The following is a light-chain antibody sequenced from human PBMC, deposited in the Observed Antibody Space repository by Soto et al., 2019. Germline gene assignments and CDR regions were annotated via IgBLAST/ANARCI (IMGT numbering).Light chain of an antibody. V-gene: IGLV2-14*01. J-gene: IGLJ2*01. CDR2: DVS. CDR1: SSDVGGYIY. CDR3: SSYTSRYTLV. Sequence: QSALTQPASVSGSPGQSITISCTGTSSDVGGYIYVSWYQQHSGTAPKLMIFDVSNRPSGVSNRFSGSKSGNTASLTISGLQPEDEADYYCSSYTSRYTLVFGGGTKLTGL.